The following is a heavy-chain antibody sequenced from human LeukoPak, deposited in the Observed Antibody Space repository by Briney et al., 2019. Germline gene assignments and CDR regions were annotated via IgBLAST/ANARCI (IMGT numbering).Heavy chain of an antibody. Sequence: SVKVSCKASGGTFSSYAISWVRQAPGQGLEWMGGTIPIFGTANYAQKFQGRVTITADESTSTAYMELSSLRSEDTAVYYCARDGLDYYDSSGYYYAYFDYWGQGTLVTVSS. D-gene: IGHD3-22*01. V-gene: IGHV1-69*13. J-gene: IGHJ4*02. CDR3: ARDGLDYYDSSGYYYAYFDY. CDR1: GGTFSSYA. CDR2: TIPIFGTA.